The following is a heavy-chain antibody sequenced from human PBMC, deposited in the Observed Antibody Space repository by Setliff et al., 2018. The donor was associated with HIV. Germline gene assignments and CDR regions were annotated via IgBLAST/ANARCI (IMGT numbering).Heavy chain of an antibody. Sequence: ASVKVSCKASGYTFTNYGISWVRQAPGQGLEWMGWISADNGNRKNAQKFQGRVTMTTDTSTSTAYMELRSLRSDDTAVYHCAGVKILSPMDVWGKGTTVTVS. CDR3: AGVKILSPMDV. V-gene: IGHV1-18*01. D-gene: IGHD2-15*01. CDR1: GYTFTNYG. CDR2: ISADNGNR. J-gene: IGHJ6*04.